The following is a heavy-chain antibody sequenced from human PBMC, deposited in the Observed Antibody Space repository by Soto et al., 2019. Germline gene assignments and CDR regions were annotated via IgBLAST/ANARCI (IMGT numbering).Heavy chain of an antibody. D-gene: IGHD6-19*01. CDR1: GYTFDAYG. Sequence: QVQLVQSGAEVKKPGASVKISCKASGYTFDAYGMSWVRQAPGQGFEWMGWVATYNGKIDYAQKFQGRVTMTTDTSTSTAYMDLRSLRPDDTAVYYCVRHSVAASDDWGQGTLVTVSS. V-gene: IGHV1-18*01. J-gene: IGHJ4*02. CDR3: VRHSVAASDD. CDR2: VATYNGKI.